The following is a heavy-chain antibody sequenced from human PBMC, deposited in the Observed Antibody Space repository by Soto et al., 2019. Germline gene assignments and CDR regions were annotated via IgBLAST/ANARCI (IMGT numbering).Heavy chain of an antibody. CDR2: ISYDGSNK. CDR3: LRSERFDP. Sequence: GGSLRLSCAASGFTFSSYGMHWVRQAPGKGLEWVAVISYDGSNKYYADSVKGRFTISRDNSKNTLYLQMNSLRAEDTAVYYCLRSERFDPWGQGTLVTVSS. V-gene: IGHV3-30*03. CDR1: GFTFSSYG. J-gene: IGHJ5*02.